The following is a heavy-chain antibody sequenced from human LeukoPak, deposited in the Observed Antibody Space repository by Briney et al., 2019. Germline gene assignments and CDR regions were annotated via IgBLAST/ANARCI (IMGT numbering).Heavy chain of an antibody. D-gene: IGHD5-18*01. CDR1: GFTFSIYA. J-gene: IGHJ3*02. V-gene: IGHV3-23*01. Sequence: PGGSLRLSCAASGFTFSIYAMSWVRQAPGKGLEWVSAISGSGGTTYYAGSVKGRFTISRDNSKNTLYLQMNRLRAEDTAVYYCARSFGYGVDAFDIWGQGTMVTVSS. CDR3: ARSFGYGVDAFDI. CDR2: ISGSGGTT.